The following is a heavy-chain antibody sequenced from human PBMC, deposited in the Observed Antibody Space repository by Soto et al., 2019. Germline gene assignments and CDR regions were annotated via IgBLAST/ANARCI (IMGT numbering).Heavy chain of an antibody. Sequence: QLQLQESGPGLVKPSETLSLTCNVSGVSIIDTSYYWGWIRQPPGKGLEWIGTIYFNGKTFYNPSLKRRLTMSVDTSKNQVSLRLNSVTAADTAVYYGARQGSYWGHGTMVAVSS. V-gene: IGHV4-39*01. J-gene: IGHJ4*01. CDR2: IYFNGKT. CDR3: ARQGSY. CDR1: GVSIIDTSYY.